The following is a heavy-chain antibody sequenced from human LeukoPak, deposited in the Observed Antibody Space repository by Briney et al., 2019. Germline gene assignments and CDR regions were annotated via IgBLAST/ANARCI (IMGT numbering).Heavy chain of an antibody. CDR3: ARAIGSRFLEWLFYFDY. Sequence: GGSLRLSCAASGFTFSSYWMSWVRQAPGKGLEWVANIKQDGSEKYYVDSVKGRFTISRDNAKNSLYLQMNSLRAEDTAVYYCARAIGSRFLEWLFYFDYWGQGALVTVSS. D-gene: IGHD3-3*01. J-gene: IGHJ4*02. CDR1: GFTFSSYW. CDR2: IKQDGSEK. V-gene: IGHV3-7*01.